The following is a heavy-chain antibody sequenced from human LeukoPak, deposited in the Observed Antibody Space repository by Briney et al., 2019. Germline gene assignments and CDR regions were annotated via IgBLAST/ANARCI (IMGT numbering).Heavy chain of an antibody. Sequence: SETLSLTCTVSGGSISSYYWSWIRQPPGKGLEWIGYIYYSGSTNYNPSLKSRVTISVDTSKNQFSLKLSSVTAADTAVYYCATDGATGYFDYWGQGTLVTVSS. CDR2: IYYSGST. CDR1: GGSISSYY. J-gene: IGHJ4*02. CDR3: ATDGATGYFDY. D-gene: IGHD1-26*01. V-gene: IGHV4-59*01.